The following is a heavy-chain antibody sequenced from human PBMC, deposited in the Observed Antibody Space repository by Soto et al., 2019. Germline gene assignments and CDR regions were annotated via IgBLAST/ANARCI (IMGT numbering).Heavy chain of an antibody. J-gene: IGHJ4*02. CDR2: IKSKTDGGTT. D-gene: IGHD3-9*01. Sequence: GGSLRLSCAASGFTFSNAWMSWVRQAPGKGLEWIGRIKSKTDGGTTDYAAPVKGRFTISRDDSKNTLYLQMNSLKTEDTAVYYCTTPPADYDILTGHAPHRGDYWGQGTLVTVSS. CDR3: TTPPADYDILTGHAPHRGDY. V-gene: IGHV3-15*01. CDR1: GFTFSNAW.